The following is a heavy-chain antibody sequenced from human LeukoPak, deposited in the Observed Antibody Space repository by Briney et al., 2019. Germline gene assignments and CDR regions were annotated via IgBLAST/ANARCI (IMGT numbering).Heavy chain of an antibody. D-gene: IGHD6-13*01. CDR3: VKDPRIAAAGFDY. Sequence: GRSLRLSCSASGFTFSSYAMHWVRQAPGKGLEYVSAISSNGGSTYYADSVKGRFTISRDNSKNTLYLQMSSLRAEDTAVYYCVKDPRIAAAGFDYWGQGTLVTVSS. V-gene: IGHV3-64D*06. J-gene: IGHJ4*02. CDR1: GFTFSSYA. CDR2: ISSNGGST.